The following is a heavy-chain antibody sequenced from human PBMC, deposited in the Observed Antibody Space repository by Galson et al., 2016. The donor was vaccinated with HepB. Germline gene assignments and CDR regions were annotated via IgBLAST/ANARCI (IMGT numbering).Heavy chain of an antibody. J-gene: IGHJ4*02. Sequence: SLRLSCAVSGFTFSSYPMHWVRQAPGKGLEWVAIILFDGSHTYYGDSASGRFTISRDHSKKKLYLQMNSLRADDTAVYYCAKGEAASSWYAPFDYWGQGTLVTVSA. CDR3: AKGEAASSWYAPFDY. CDR1: GFTFSSYP. CDR2: ILFDGSHT. V-gene: IGHV3-30*18. D-gene: IGHD6-13*01.